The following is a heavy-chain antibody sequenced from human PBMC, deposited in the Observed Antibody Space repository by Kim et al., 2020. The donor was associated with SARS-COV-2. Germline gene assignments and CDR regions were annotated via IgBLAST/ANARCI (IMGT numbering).Heavy chain of an antibody. D-gene: IGHD7-27*01. CDR2: T. J-gene: IGHJ4*02. V-gene: IGHV1-3*01. CDR3: ARHLGQPQDY. Sequence: TKYSPTFQDRVTITRDTSASIVYMELSSLRSEDTAVYYCARHLGQPQDYWGQGTLVSVSS.